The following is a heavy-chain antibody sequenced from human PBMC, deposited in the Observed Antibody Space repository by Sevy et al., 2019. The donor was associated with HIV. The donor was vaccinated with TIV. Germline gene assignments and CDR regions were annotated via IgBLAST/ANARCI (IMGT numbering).Heavy chain of an antibody. J-gene: IGHJ6*02. CDR2: IYPGDSDS. CDR1: GYSFSDYW. V-gene: IGHV5-51*01. CDR3: ARGARGTLPSYYYYGMDV. Sequence: GESLKISCKGSGYSFSDYWIVWVRQMPGKGLEWMGIIYPGDSDSRYSPSFQGQVTISADKSTSTAYLQWSSLRASDTAMYYCARGARGTLPSYYYYGMDVWGQGTTVTVSS.